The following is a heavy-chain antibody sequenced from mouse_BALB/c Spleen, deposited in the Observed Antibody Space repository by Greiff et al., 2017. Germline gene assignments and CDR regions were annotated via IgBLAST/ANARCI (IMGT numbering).Heavy chain of an antibody. CDR1: GFTFSDYY. J-gene: IGHJ4*01. Sequence: EVMLVESGGGLVKPGGSLKLSCAASGFTFSDYYMYWVRQTPEKRLEWVATISDGGSYTYYPDSVKGRFTISRDNAKNNLYLQMSSLKSEDTAMYYCAREDYYGSSYDYAMDYWGQGTSVTVSS. V-gene: IGHV5-4*02. CDR3: AREDYYGSSYDYAMDY. CDR2: ISDGGSYT. D-gene: IGHD1-1*01.